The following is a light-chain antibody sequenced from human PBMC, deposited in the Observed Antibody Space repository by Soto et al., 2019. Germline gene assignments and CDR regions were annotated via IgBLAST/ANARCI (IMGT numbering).Light chain of an antibody. V-gene: IGKV3-20*01. J-gene: IGKJ5*01. CDR2: GAS. Sequence: EIVLTQSPGTLSLSPGERATLSCRASQRVSSGTLPWYQRNPGQAPRPLIYGASSRATGIPDRFSGSGSGTDFTLTISRLEPEDFAVYYCQQYGSSPITFGQGTRLEIK. CDR1: QRVSSGT. CDR3: QQYGSSPIT.